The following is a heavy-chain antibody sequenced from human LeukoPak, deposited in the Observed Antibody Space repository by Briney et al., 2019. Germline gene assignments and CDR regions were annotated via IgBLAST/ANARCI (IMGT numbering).Heavy chain of an antibody. CDR3: AREMATIVNQFDY. D-gene: IGHD5-24*01. J-gene: IGHJ4*02. V-gene: IGHV1-18*01. CDR1: GYTFTSYG. Sequence: AAVKVSCKASGYTFTSYGISWVRQAPGQGLEWMGWISPYNGNTNYAQKLQGRVTMTTDTSTTTAYMELRCLRSDDTAVYYCAREMATIVNQFDYWGQGTLVTVSS. CDR2: ISPYNGNT.